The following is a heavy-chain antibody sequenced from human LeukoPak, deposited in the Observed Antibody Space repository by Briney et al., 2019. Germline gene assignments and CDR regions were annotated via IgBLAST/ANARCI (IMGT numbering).Heavy chain of an antibody. J-gene: IGHJ4*02. V-gene: IGHV6-1*01. D-gene: IGHD6-19*01. Sequence: SQTLSLICSISWKSVCSNSAALNWIRQSPSRGLEWLGRTYYVSKWYNDYAASVKSRITSNPDTSNNQFSLQLNSVTPEDTAVYYCARDYSSGSFDSGGQGTLVTVSS. CDR1: WKSVCSNSAA. CDR3: ARDYSSGSFDS. CDR2: TYYVSKWYN.